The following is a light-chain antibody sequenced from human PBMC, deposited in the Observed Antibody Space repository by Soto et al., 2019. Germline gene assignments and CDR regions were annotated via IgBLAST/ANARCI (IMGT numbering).Light chain of an antibody. J-gene: IGKJ1*01. CDR2: DAS. V-gene: IGKV1-5*01. Sequence: DIPMTQSPSTLSASVGDRVTITCRASQSISSWLAWYQQKPGKAPKLTIYDASSLESGVPSRFSGSGSGTEFSLTVSSLQPDDFATYYCQQSYSTPRTFGQGTKVDIK. CDR1: QSISSW. CDR3: QQSYSTPRT.